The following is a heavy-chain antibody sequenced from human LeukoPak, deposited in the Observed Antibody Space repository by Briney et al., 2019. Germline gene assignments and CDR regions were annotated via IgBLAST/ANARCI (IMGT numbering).Heavy chain of an antibody. V-gene: IGHV4-4*09. CDR2: IYTSGST. J-gene: IGHJ6*03. D-gene: IGHD6-13*01. CDR3: ARGLIAAAGTGYYYYYMDV. Sequence: KTPETLSLTCIVSGGSISSYYWSWIRQPPGKGLEWIGYIYTSGSTNYNPSLKSRVTISVDTSKNQFSLKLSSVTAADTAVYYCARGLIAAAGTGYYYYYMDVWGKGTTVTVSS. CDR1: GGSISSYY.